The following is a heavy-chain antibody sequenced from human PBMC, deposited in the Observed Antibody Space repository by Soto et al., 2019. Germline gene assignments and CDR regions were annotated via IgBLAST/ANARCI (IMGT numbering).Heavy chain of an antibody. D-gene: IGHD2-2*01. Sequence: PGESLKISGKGSGYSFTSYWISWVRQMPGKGMEWMGRIDPSDSYTNYSPSFQGHVAISADKSISTAYLQWSSLKASDTAMYYCARLGCSSTSCYAYYYYGMDVWGQGTTVTVSS. CDR1: GYSFTSYW. J-gene: IGHJ6*02. CDR2: IDPSDSYT. CDR3: ARLGCSSTSCYAYYYYGMDV. V-gene: IGHV5-10-1*01.